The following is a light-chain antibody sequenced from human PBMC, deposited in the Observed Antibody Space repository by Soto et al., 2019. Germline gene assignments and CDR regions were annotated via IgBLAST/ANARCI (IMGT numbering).Light chain of an antibody. Sequence: DIQMTQSPSTLSAYVGDRVTITCRASQSISSWSAWYQQKPGAAPNLLIYDAASLEAGVPSRFSGSGTGTEITLTLNSLQPTAFATYYCQQYNSYPWTFGQGTKVDIK. CDR3: QQYNSYPWT. CDR2: DAA. V-gene: IGKV1-5*01. J-gene: IGKJ1*01. CDR1: QSISSW.